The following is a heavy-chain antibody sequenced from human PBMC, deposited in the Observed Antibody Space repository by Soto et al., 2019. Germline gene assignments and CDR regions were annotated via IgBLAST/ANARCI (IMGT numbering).Heavy chain of an antibody. J-gene: IGHJ4*02. Sequence: LRLSCAASRFTFSTYEMHWLRQAPGKGLEWVSYISSGGDTVHYADSVKGRFTISRDNTRNSLYLQMNSLRDEDTALYYCVRYCSSTLCNGVATRTFDYWGQGTLVTVSS. D-gene: IGHD2-2*01. CDR3: VRYCSSTLCNGVATRTFDY. CDR2: ISSGGDTV. CDR1: RFTFSTYE. V-gene: IGHV3-48*03.